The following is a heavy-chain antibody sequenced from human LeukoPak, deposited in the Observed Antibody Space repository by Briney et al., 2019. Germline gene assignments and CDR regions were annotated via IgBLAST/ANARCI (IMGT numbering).Heavy chain of an antibody. V-gene: IGHV1-18*01. Sequence: GASVKVSCKASGYTFTSYGISWVRQAPGQGLEWMGWISAYNGNTNYAQKLQGRVTMTTDTSTSTAYMELRSLRSDDTAVYYCARDEPSLRYLPYGSGRDYWGQGTLVTVSS. CDR1: GYTFTSYG. J-gene: IGHJ4*02. D-gene: IGHD3-10*01. CDR2: ISAYNGNT. CDR3: ARDEPSLRYLPYGSGRDY.